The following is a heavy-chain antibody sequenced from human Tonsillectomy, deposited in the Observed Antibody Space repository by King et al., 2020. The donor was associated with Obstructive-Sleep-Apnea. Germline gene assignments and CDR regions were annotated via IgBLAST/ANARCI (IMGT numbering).Heavy chain of an antibody. J-gene: IGHJ4*02. CDR1: GFTFSSFA. CDR2: ISYDGSNN. V-gene: IGHV3-30-3*01. Sequence: VQLVESGGGVVQPGRSLRLSCAASGFTFSSFAIHLVRQAPVKGLEWVAVISYDGSNNYYADSVKGRFTISRDNSKNTLYLQMNSLRAEDTAVYYCARDYGSGSYYNTYFDYWGQGTLVTVSS. D-gene: IGHD3-10*01. CDR3: ARDYGSGSYYNTYFDY.